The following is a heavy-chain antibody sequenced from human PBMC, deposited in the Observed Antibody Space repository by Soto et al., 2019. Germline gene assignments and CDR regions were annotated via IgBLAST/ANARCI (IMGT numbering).Heavy chain of an antibody. CDR3: ARGQHSLDH. Sequence: QVQLLESGGGVVQPGRSLRLSCAASGFTFSSYAMHWVRQPPGKGLEWVAVVSNDGRNKFYADSVRGRFTISRDNSKNTLYLEMDSLRVEDTAVFYCARGQHSLDHWGQGSLVLVSP. CDR1: GFTFSSYA. CDR2: VSNDGRNK. V-gene: IGHV3-30-3*01. D-gene: IGHD1-26*01. J-gene: IGHJ4*02.